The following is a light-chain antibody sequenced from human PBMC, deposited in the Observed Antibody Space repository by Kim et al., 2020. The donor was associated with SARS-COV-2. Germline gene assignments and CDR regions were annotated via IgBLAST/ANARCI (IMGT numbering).Light chain of an antibody. Sequence: DIQMTQSHSTLSASVGDRVTITCRASQSISSWLAWYQQKPGKAPKLLIYKASSLESGVPSRFSGSGSGTEFTLTISSLQPDDFATYYCQQYNSYLYTFRQGTKL. J-gene: IGKJ2*01. CDR2: KAS. CDR3: QQYNSYLYT. CDR1: QSISSW. V-gene: IGKV1-5*03.